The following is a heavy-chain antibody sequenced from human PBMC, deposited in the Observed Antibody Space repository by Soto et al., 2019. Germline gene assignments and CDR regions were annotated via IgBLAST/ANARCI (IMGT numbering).Heavy chain of an antibody. CDR3: ARDYSSNWYSDL. J-gene: IGHJ4*02. CDR2: LYPSGST. Sequence: SGTLSLTCTVSGGCMRNYYWSWIRQPAWKGLEWIGRLYPSGSTNYNPSLKSRVTMSVDTSKNQFSLRLSSVTAADTAVYYCARDYSSNWYSDLWGQGTLVTVSS. V-gene: IGHV4-4*07. CDR1: GGCMRNYY. D-gene: IGHD6-13*01.